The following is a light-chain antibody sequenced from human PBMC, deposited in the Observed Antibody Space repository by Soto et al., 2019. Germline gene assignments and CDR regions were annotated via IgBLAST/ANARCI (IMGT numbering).Light chain of an antibody. CDR2: EVV. J-gene: IGLJ1*01. Sequence: QSALTQPPSASGSPGQSVTISCTGIKNDIGVYDFVCWYQHHPGRAPRLIIYEVVQRPSGVPDRFSGSKSGNTASLTVSRLQAADEADYFCKSYAGSNTYVFGSGTKVTAL. CDR1: KNDIGVYDF. V-gene: IGLV2-8*01. CDR3: KSYAGSNTYV.